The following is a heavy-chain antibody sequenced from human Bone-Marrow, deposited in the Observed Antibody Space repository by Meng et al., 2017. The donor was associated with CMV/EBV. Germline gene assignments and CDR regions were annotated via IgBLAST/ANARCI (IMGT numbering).Heavy chain of an antibody. CDR3: ASMWEGGY. CDR1: GFSFNNYW. J-gene: IGHJ4*02. D-gene: IGHD1-26*01. CDR2: IEGDGNTK. Sequence: GESLKISCTVSGFSFNNYWMSWVRQAPGKGLEWVADIEGDGNTKYYADSVKGRFTISRDNAKRSPYLQLNALRVEDTAMYYCASMWEGGYWGQGTLVTVSS. V-gene: IGHV3-7*01.